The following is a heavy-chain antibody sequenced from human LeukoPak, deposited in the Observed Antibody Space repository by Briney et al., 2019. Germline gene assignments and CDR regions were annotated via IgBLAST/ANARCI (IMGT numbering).Heavy chain of an antibody. Sequence: KPSETLSLTCAVYGGSFSGYYWSWIRQPPGRGLEWIGEINHRGSTNYNPFLKSRVTISVDTSKNQFSLKLSSVTAADTAVYYCARAKGYGGNAPCRIDYWGQGTLVTVSS. D-gene: IGHD4-23*01. J-gene: IGHJ4*02. CDR1: GGSFSGYY. CDR3: ARAKGYGGNAPCRIDY. CDR2: INHRGST. V-gene: IGHV4-34*01.